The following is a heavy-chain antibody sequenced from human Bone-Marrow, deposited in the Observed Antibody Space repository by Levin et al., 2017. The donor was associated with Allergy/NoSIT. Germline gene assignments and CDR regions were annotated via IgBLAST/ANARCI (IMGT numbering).Heavy chain of an antibody. CDR2: IHNSSGST. J-gene: IGHJ6*03. V-gene: IGHV3-23*05. CDR3: AKAGTTVMLDYSYLDV. CDR1: GFTFSSYA. D-gene: IGHD4-17*01. Sequence: GGSLRLSCAASGFTFSSYAMSWVRQAPGKGLEWVSSIHNSSGSTHYADSVKGRFTISREYSKNTLFLQMNSLRVEDTARYYCAKAGTTVMLDYSYLDVWGEGTAVTVSS.